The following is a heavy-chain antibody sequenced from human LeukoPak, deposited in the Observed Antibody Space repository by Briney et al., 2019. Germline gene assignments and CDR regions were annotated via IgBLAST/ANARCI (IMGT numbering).Heavy chain of an antibody. CDR1: GGSISSGGYY. Sequence: SETLSLTCTVSGGSISSGGYYWSWIRQPPGKGLEWIGYIYHSGSTYYNPSLKSRVTISVDRSKNQFSLKLSSVTAVDTAVYYCARGGGIAARQGFDYWGQGTLVTVSS. CDR2: IYHSGST. V-gene: IGHV4-30-2*01. D-gene: IGHD6-6*01. J-gene: IGHJ4*02. CDR3: ARGGGIAARQGFDY.